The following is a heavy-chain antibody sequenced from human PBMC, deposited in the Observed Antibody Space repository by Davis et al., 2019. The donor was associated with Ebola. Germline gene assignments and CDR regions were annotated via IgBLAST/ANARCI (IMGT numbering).Heavy chain of an antibody. CDR1: GFTFNNYA. CDR2: ISGSGGST. V-gene: IGHV3-23*01. J-gene: IGHJ4*02. CDR3: AKDPYSSGWYLYFDY. Sequence: PGGSLRLSCTASGFTFNNYAMSWVRQAPGKGLEWVSAISGSGGSTYYADSVKGRFTISRDNSKNTLYLQMNSLRAEDTAVYYCAKDPYSSGWYLYFDYWGQGTLVTVSS. D-gene: IGHD6-19*01.